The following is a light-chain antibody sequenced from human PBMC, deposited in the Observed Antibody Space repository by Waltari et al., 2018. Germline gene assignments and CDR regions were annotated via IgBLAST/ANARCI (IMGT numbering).Light chain of an antibody. CDR2: RDN. Sequence: QSVLTQPPSASGTPGQKVTISCSGGSSNIGSNYVNWYQHFAGSAPNLLFYRDNQRHSGVPARFSGSKSGTSASLAISDLRPEDEAAYYCASWDFSLSVWVFGGGSRLTVL. CDR1: SSNIGSNY. V-gene: IGLV1-47*01. CDR3: ASWDFSLSVWV. J-gene: IGLJ3*02.